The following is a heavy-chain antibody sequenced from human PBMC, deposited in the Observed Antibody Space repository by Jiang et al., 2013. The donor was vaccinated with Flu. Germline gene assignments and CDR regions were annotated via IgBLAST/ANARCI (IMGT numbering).Heavy chain of an antibody. D-gene: IGHD3-10*01. CDR1: GYRFTSYG. V-gene: IGHV1-18*01. Sequence: GAEVKKPGASVKVSCKASGYRFTSYGIGWVRQAPGQGLEWMGWISAYNTNTNYAQKFQGRVTMTTDTSTSTAYMELRSLRSDDTAVYYCARDHTPITLKGDAFDIWGQGTMVTVSS. J-gene: IGHJ3*02. CDR2: ISAYNTNT. CDR3: ARDHTPITLKGDAFDI.